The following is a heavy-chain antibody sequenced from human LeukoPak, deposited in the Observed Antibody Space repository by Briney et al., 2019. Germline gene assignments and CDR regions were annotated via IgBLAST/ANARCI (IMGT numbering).Heavy chain of an antibody. CDR1: GGTFSSYA. Sequence: SVKVSCKASGGTFSSYAISWVRQAPGQGLEWMGGIIPIFGTANYAQKFQGRVTITADESTSTAYMELSSLRSEDTAVYYCARIMLSWREFDCWGQGTLVTVSS. V-gene: IGHV1-69*13. CDR3: ARIMLSWREFDC. D-gene: IGHD1-26*01. CDR2: IIPIFGTA. J-gene: IGHJ4*02.